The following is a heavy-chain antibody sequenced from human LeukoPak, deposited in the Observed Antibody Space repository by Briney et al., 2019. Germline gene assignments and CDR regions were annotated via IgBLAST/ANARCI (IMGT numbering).Heavy chain of an antibody. V-gene: IGHV4-38-2*02. Sequence: SETLSLTCTVSGYSISSGYYWGWIRPPPGKGLEWIGSIYHSGSTYYNPSLKSRVTISVDTSKNQFSLKLSSVTAADTAVYYCARVPLYDILTGYPQYFDYWGQGTLVTVSS. J-gene: IGHJ4*02. CDR1: GYSISSGYY. CDR2: IYHSGST. CDR3: ARVPLYDILTGYPQYFDY. D-gene: IGHD3-9*01.